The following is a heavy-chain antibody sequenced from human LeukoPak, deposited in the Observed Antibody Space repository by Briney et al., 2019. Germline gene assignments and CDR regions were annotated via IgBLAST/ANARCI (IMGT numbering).Heavy chain of an antibody. Sequence: GGSLKLSCAASGFTVTNNYMSWVRQAPGKGLDCVSVIYSSGTTYYADSVKGRFTISRQNPENTLFLQMNCLRPEDTAVYYCARVLGYDSSGYYRGYFDYWGQGTLVTVSS. CDR2: IYSSGTT. CDR1: GFTVTNNY. V-gene: IGHV3-53*04. D-gene: IGHD3-22*01. J-gene: IGHJ4*02. CDR3: ARVLGYDSSGYYRGYFDY.